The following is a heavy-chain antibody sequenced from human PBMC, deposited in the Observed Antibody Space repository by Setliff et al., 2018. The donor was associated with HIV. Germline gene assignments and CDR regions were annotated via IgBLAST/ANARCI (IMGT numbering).Heavy chain of an antibody. J-gene: IGHJ6*03. V-gene: IGHV4-34*01. CDR2: INHSGRT. Sequence: SETLSLTCAVYGGSFSDNYWSWSRQSPGKGLEWMGEINHSGRTKYSPSLRSRDSISVDTSNTQFSLKLSSVTAADTAVYYCARVSSTYWYSIFRNCYYHMDDWGQGTTVTVSS. D-gene: IGHD2-8*02. CDR1: GGSFSDNY. CDR3: ARVSSTYWYSIFRNCYYHMDD.